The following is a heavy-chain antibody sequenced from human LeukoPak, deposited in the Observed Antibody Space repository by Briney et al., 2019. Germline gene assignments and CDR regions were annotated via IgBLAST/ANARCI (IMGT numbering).Heavy chain of an antibody. CDR2: IYYSGST. V-gene: IGHV4-59*01. J-gene: IGHJ4*02. Sequence: SETLSLTCTVSGGSISSYYWSWIRQPPGKGLEWIGYIYYSGSTNYNPSLKSRVTISVDTSKNQFSLKLSSVTAADTAVYYCARVSGYNYMAYFDYWGQGTLVTVSS. CDR3: ARVSGYNYMAYFDY. D-gene: IGHD5-24*01. CDR1: GGSISSYY.